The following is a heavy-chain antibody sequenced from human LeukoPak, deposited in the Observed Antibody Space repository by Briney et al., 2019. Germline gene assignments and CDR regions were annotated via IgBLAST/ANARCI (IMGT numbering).Heavy chain of an antibody. CDR1: GFTFSGFW. J-gene: IGHJ5*02. CDR3: AVSNWMDP. V-gene: IGHV3-74*01. CDR2: ISFDGSDA. Sequence: PGGPLRLSCAASGFTFSGFWMHWVRHAPGKALVWVSCISFDGSDATYADSVKGRFTISRDNAKNPLHLQMDSLTVEDTAVYYCAVSNWMDPWGQGTLVTVPS.